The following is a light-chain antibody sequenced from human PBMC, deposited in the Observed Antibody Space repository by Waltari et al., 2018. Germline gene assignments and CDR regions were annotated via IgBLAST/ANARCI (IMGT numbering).Light chain of an antibody. V-gene: IGLV2-8*01. CDR1: SSDVGDYDY. Sequence: QSALTQPPSASGSLGQSVTISCTGTSSDVGDYDYVSWFQQHPGKAPKRMIYDGRKRPSGVPDRLAGSKSGNPASLTVSGLQAEDEADYYCSSYAGSNNLVFGSGTKVTVL. J-gene: IGLJ1*01. CDR2: DGR. CDR3: SSYAGSNNLV.